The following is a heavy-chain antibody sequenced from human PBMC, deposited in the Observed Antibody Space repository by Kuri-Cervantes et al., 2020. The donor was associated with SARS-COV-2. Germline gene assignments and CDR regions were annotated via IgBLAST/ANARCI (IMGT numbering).Heavy chain of an antibody. CDR2: IYHSGST. CDR3: ARDALLVGATGYYFDY. V-gene: IGHV4-4*02. J-gene: IGHJ4*02. Sequence: GSLRLSCAVSGGSISSSNWWSWVRQPPGKGLEWIGEIYHSGSTNYNPSLKSRVTISVDKSKDQFSQKLSSVTAADTAVYYCARDALLVGATGYYFDYWGQGTLVTVSS. D-gene: IGHD1-26*01. CDR1: GGSISSSNW.